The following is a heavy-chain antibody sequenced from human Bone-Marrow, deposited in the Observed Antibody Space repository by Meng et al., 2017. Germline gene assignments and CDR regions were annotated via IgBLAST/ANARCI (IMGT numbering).Heavy chain of an antibody. J-gene: IGHJ6*02. CDR1: GGSFSGYY. Sequence: ESLKISCAVYGGSFSGYYWSWIRQPPGKGLEWIGEINHSGSTNYNPSLKSRVTISVDTSKNQFSLKLSSVTAADTAVYYCARHSGWTAQKYYYYYYGMDVWGQGTTVTVSS. CDR3: ARHSGWTAQKYYYYYYGMDV. V-gene: IGHV4-34*01. CDR2: INHSGST. D-gene: IGHD6-19*01.